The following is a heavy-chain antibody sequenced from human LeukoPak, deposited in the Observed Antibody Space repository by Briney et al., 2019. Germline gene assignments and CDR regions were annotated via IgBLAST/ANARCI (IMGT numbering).Heavy chain of an antibody. J-gene: IGHJ4*02. V-gene: IGHV3-21*01. CDR1: GFTFSDYA. CDR2: ISSSSSYI. Sequence: GGSLRLSCATSGFTFSDYAMHWVRQAPGKGLEWVSSISSSSSYIYYADSVKGRFTISRDNAKNSLYLQMNSPRAEDTAVYYCARVHLAGPFDYWGQGTLVTVSS. D-gene: IGHD2-15*01. CDR3: ARVHLAGPFDY.